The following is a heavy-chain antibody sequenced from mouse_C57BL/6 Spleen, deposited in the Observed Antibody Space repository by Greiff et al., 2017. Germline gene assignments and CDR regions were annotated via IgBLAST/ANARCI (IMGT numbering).Heavy chain of an antibody. CDR3: VREGYDGYYLYYFDY. V-gene: IGHV10-3*01. Sequence: EVQLVESGGGLVQPKGSLKLSCAASGFTFNPYAMHWVRQAPGKGLEWVARIRSKSSNYATYYADSVKDRFTISRDDSQSMLYLQMNNLTTEDTAMYYCVREGYDGYYLYYFDYWGQGTTLTVSS. D-gene: IGHD2-3*01. CDR1: GFTFNPYA. J-gene: IGHJ2*01. CDR2: IRSKSSNYAT.